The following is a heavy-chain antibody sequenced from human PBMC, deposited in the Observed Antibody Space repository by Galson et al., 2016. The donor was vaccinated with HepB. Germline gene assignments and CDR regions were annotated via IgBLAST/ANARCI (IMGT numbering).Heavy chain of an antibody. CDR1: GFTLSKFH. Sequence: SLRLSCAASGFTLSKFHMNWVRQAPGKGLEWVSSISSAGDDIYYADSVKGRFTISRDNDKNSLYLRMDSLRVEDTAVYSCAACIGVDFYSWFDPGGQGTLVTVSS. D-gene: IGHD3-3*01. J-gene: IGHJ5*02. CDR3: AACIGVDFYSWFDP. V-gene: IGHV3-21*01. CDR2: ISSAGDDI.